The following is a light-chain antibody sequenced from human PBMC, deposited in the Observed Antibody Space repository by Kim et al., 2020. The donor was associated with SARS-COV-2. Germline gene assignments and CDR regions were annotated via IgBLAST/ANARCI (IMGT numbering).Light chain of an antibody. V-gene: IGLV2-11*01. Sequence: GQSVTISCTGTSSDIGTYTYASWYQHHPGKPPKLLISDVTERPSGAPDRFSGSKSGNTASLTISGLQAEDEADYYCSSYTSSSTVVFGGGTQLTVL. CDR1: SSDIGTYTY. CDR2: DVT. J-gene: IGLJ2*01. CDR3: SSYTSSSTVV.